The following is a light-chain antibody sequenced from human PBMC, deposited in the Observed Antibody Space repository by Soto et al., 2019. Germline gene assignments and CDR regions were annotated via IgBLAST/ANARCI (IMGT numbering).Light chain of an antibody. CDR3: QHYNNWPFT. CDR1: QSVSSN. J-gene: IGKJ2*01. V-gene: IGKV3-15*01. Sequence: EIVMTQSPATLSVSAGERATLSCRASQSVSSNLAWYQQKPGQAPTLLIYGASARATGIPARFSGSGSGTEFTLTISSLQSEDFAVYYCQHYNNWPFTFGQGTKLESK. CDR2: GAS.